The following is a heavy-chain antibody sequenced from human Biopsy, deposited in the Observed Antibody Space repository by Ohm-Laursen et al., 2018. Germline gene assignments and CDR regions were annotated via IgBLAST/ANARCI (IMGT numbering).Heavy chain of an antibody. CDR2: INAKTGDT. CDR1: GYTFTGYH. J-gene: IGHJ5*02. Sequence: GASVKVSCKASGYTFTGYHVHWVRQAPGQGLEWMGWINAKTGDTNYAQKFQGRVTMTRDTSISTAYLDLSSLRSDDTAVYYCTGGGYYYDSLAYYYWFDPWGQGTLVTVSS. D-gene: IGHD3-22*01. V-gene: IGHV1-2*02. CDR3: TGGGYYYDSLAYYYWFDP.